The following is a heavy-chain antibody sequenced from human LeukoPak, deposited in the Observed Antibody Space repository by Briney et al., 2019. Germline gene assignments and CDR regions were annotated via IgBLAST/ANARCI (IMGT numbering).Heavy chain of an antibody. CDR2: MNPNSGNT. Sequence: ASVKVSCKASGYTFTSYDINWVRQATGQELEWMGWMNPNSGNTGYAQKFQGRVTITRNTSISTAYMELSSLRSEDTAVYYCARYYSGWYYFDYWGQGTLVTVSS. V-gene: IGHV1-8*03. J-gene: IGHJ4*02. CDR3: ARYYSGWYYFDY. CDR1: GYTFTSYD. D-gene: IGHD6-19*01.